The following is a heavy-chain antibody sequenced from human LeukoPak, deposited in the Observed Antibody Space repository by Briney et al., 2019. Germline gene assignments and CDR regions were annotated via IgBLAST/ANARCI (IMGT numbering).Heavy chain of an antibody. D-gene: IGHD3-3*01. V-gene: IGHV4-61*02. Sequence: SETLSLTCTVSGGSISSGSYYWSWIRQPAGKGLEWIGRIYTSGSTNYNPSLKSRVTISVDTSKNQFSLKLSSVTAADTAVYYCINYDFWSGYFLWGQGTLVTVSS. CDR2: IYTSGST. J-gene: IGHJ4*02. CDR1: GGSISSGSYY. CDR3: INYDFWSGYFL.